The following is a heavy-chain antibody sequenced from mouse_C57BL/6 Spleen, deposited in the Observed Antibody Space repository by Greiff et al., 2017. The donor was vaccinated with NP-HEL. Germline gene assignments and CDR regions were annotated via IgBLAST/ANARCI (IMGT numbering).Heavy chain of an antibody. Sequence: EVQLVESGGDLVKPGGSLKLSCAASGFTFSSYGMSWVRPTPDKRLEWVATISSGGSYTYYPDSVKGRFPISRDNAKNTLYLKMSSMKSKDTAMYYCARLGLYPYFDVWGTGTTVTVSS. CDR2: ISSGGSYT. CDR1: GFTFSSYG. D-gene: IGHD2-12*01. V-gene: IGHV5-6*01. CDR3: ARLGLYPYFDV. J-gene: IGHJ1*03.